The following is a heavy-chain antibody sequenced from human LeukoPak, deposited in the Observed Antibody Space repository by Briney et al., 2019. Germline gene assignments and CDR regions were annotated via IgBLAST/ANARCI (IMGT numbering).Heavy chain of an antibody. CDR2: INHSGST. V-gene: IGHV4-34*01. CDR1: GGSFSGYY. J-gene: IGHJ4*02. CDR3: ARGSGWYFY. D-gene: IGHD6-19*01. Sequence: SETLSLTCTVYGGSFSGYYWSWIRQPPGKGLEWIGEINHSGSTNYNPSLKSRVTMSVDTSKNQFSLKLSSVTAADTAVYYCARGSGWYFYWGQGTLVTVSS.